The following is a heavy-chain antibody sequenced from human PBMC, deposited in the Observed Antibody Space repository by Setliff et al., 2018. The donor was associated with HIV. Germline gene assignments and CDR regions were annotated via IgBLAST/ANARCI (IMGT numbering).Heavy chain of an antibody. Sequence: SETLSLTCTVSGDSVSSRSYYWSWIWQPPGKGLEWIGYIYYSGSTNYNPSLKSRVTISVDTSKNHFSLKLRSVTAADTAVYYCAQLGMVDDFDYWGQGTLVTVSS. J-gene: IGHJ4*02. D-gene: IGHD1-1*01. CDR2: IYYSGST. CDR3: AQLGMVDDFDY. CDR1: GDSVSSRSYY. V-gene: IGHV4-61*03.